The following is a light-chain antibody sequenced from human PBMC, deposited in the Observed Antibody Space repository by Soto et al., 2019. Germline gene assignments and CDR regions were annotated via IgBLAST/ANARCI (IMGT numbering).Light chain of an antibody. J-gene: IGKJ1*01. CDR2: GAS. V-gene: IGKV3-20*01. Sequence: EIVLTQSPGTPSLSPGERATLSCTASQSVSSSYLAWYQQKPGQAPRLLIYGASSRATGIPDRFSGSGSGTDFTLTISRLEPEDFAVYYCQQYGSSRWTFGQGTKVDI. CDR3: QQYGSSRWT. CDR1: QSVSSSY.